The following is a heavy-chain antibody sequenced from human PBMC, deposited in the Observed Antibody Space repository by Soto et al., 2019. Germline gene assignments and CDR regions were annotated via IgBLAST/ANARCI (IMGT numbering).Heavy chain of an antibody. V-gene: IGHV1-2*02. CDR1: GYSFTAYS. J-gene: IGHJ4*02. CDR3: ARPTRARERVY. CDR2: VNTNNGDT. Sequence: GASVKVSCKASGYSFTAYSLYWVRQAPGQGLQWMGWVNTNNGDTSYAQNIQDMVTMTRDTAISTAYMELTNLTSDDTAVYYCARPTRARERVYWGQGTLVTVAS. D-gene: IGHD6-6*01.